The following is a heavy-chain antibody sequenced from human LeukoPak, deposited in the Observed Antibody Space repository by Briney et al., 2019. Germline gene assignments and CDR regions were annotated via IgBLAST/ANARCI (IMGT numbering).Heavy chain of an antibody. D-gene: IGHD3-3*01. CDR3: ARTTRYDFWSGYYTGGFNNWFDP. J-gene: IGHJ5*02. CDR1: GYTFTSYG. CDR2: ISAYNGNT. V-gene: IGHV1-18*01. Sequence: ASVKVSCKASGYTFTSYGISWVRQAPGQGLEWMGWISAYNGNTNYAQKLQGRVTMTTDTSTSTAYMELRSLRSDDTAVYYCARTTRYDFWSGYYTGGFNNWFDPWGQGTLVTVSS.